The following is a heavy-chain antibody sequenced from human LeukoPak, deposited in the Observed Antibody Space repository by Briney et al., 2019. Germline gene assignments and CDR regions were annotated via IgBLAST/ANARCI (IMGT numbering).Heavy chain of an antibody. D-gene: IGHD3-22*01. CDR1: GFAFSSYS. V-gene: IGHV3-7*03. Sequence: GGSLRLSCAASGFAFSSYSMNWVRQAPGKGLEWVANIKQDGSEKYYVDSVKGRFTISRDNAKNSLYLQMNSLRAEDTAVYYCARGEYYYDGGYWGQGTLVTVSS. CDR3: ARGEYYYDGGY. CDR2: IKQDGSEK. J-gene: IGHJ4*02.